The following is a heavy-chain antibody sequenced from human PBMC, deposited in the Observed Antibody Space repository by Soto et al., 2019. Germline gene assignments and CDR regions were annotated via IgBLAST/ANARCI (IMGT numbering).Heavy chain of an antibody. CDR3: ARLGDIVVVPAAPVDWFDP. D-gene: IGHD2-2*01. J-gene: IGHJ5*02. CDR2: IDPSDSYT. V-gene: IGHV5-10-1*01. CDR1: GYSFTSYW. Sequence: GESLKISCKGSGYSFTSYWISWVRQMPGKGLEWMGRIDPSDSYTNYSPSFQGHVTISADKSISTAYLQWSSLKASDTAMYYCARLGDIVVVPAAPVDWFDPWGQGTLVTASS.